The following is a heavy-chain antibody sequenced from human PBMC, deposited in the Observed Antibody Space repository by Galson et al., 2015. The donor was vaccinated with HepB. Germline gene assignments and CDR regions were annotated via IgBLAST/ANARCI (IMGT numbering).Heavy chain of an antibody. D-gene: IGHD4-11*01. J-gene: IGHJ6*03. V-gene: IGHV4-34*01. CDR1: DGSFSGYF. CDR3: ARVGSTVIPYYMDV. Sequence: ETLSLTCVVYDGSFSGYFWSWIRQPPGRGLEWIGEINQSGSTNYNPSLRSRVTISIDTSKTEFSLKLSSVTAADTAVYYCARVGSTVIPYYMDVWGKGTTVTVSS. CDR2: INQSGST.